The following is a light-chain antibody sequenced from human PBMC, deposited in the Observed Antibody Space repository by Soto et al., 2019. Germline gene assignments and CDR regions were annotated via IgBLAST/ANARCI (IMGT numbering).Light chain of an antibody. CDR2: AAS. Sequence: DIQMTQSPSSLSASVGDRVTITCRASQSISSYLNWYQQKPGKAXKLXIYAASSLQSGVPSRFSGSGSGTDYTLTIRSLQPEDFATYYCQQSYSTPSITFGQGTRLDIK. CDR1: QSISSY. V-gene: IGKV1-39*01. CDR3: QQSYSTPSIT. J-gene: IGKJ5*01.